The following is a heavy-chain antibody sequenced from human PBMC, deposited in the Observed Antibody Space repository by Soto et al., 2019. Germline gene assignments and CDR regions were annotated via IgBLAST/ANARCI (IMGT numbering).Heavy chain of an antibody. Sequence: SVKVSCKASGGTFSSYAISWVRQAPGQGLEWMGGIIPIFGTANYAQKFQGRVTITADESTSTAYMELSSLRSEDTAVYYCARVNSYYYHRSPYYTDFRGTAILVTVSS. CDR2: IIPIFGTA. V-gene: IGHV1-69*13. J-gene: IGHJ4*02. D-gene: IGHD3-22*01. CDR3: ARVNSYYYHRSPYYTDF. CDR1: GGTFSSYA.